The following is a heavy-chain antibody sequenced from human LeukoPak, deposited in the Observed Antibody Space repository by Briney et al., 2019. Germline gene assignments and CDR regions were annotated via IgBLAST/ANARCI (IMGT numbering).Heavy chain of an antibody. CDR3: ARRVSRYGDLFVDY. D-gene: IGHD3-10*01. V-gene: IGHV4-34*01. CDR2: ITHGGSI. Sequence: SETLSLTCAVYGGSFSGYYWSWIRQPPGKGLEWIGEITHGGSINYNPSLRSRVTISVDTSRNQFSLNRGPVPAAVTAVYYWARRVSRYGDLFVDYWGQGTLVTVSS. CDR1: GGSFSGYY. J-gene: IGHJ4*02.